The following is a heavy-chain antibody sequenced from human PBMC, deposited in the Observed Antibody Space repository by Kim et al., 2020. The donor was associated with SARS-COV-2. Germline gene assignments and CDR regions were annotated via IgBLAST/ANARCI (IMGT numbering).Heavy chain of an antibody. D-gene: IGHD6-19*01. V-gene: IGHV3-23*01. Sequence: GGSLRLSCAASGFMFSSYAMGWVRQAPGKGLEWVSNMNTNGLTAYYADSVRGRFTISRDETESTVILQMNNLRAEDTAKYYCVKDLLIGWYVNGMAVWG. J-gene: IGHJ6*02. CDR1: GFMFSSYA. CDR3: VKDLLIGWYVNGMAV. CDR2: MNTNGLTA.